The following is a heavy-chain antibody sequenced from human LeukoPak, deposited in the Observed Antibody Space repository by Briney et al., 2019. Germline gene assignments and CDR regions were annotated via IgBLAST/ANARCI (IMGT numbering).Heavy chain of an antibody. V-gene: IGHV5-51*01. CDR3: ARHSLERNTATLVY. CDR2: IYPGDSDT. D-gene: IGHD5-18*01. J-gene: IGHJ4*02. Sequence: PGESLKISCKGSGYSFTSYRIDCVRQMPGKGLEWMGIIYPGDSDTRYSPSFQGQVTISADKSISTAYLQWSSLKASDTAMYYCARHSLERNTATLVYWGQGTLVTVSS. CDR1: GYSFTSYR.